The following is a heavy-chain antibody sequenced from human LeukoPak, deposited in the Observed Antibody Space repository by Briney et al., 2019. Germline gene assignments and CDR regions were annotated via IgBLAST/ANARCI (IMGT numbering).Heavy chain of an antibody. D-gene: IGHD3-22*01. CDR3: AREGQDHYDSSGHRNWFDP. CDR1: GGSISSSNW. Sequence: SETLSLTCAVSGGSISSSNWWSWVRQPPGKGLEWIGEVYHSGSTNYNPSLNSRVIMSIDTSNNQFSLKMSSVTAADTAVYYCAREGQDHYDSSGHRNWFDPWGQGTLVTVSS. CDR2: VYHSGST. V-gene: IGHV4-4*02. J-gene: IGHJ5*02.